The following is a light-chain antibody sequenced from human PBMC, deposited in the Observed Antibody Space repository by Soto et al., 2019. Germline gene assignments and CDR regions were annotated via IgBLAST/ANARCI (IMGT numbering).Light chain of an antibody. CDR3: LLSYSGTSWV. V-gene: IGLV7-46*01. Sequence: QAVVTQEPSLTVSLGGTVTLTCGSTTGAVTSSHYPYWFQQKPGQAPRTLIYDTSNKHSWTPARFSGSLLGGKAALTLAGAQTDDEADYYCLLSYSGTSWVFGGGTKLTVL. J-gene: IGLJ3*02. CDR1: TGAVTSSHY. CDR2: DTS.